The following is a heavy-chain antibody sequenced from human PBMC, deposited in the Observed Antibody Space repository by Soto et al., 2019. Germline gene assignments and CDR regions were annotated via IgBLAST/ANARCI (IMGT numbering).Heavy chain of an antibody. J-gene: IGHJ6*02. V-gene: IGHV3-30*18. CDR1: GFSLSNNG. CDR3: AKGGSGNYLTYYYYYGMDV. CDR2: ISYDGNNK. D-gene: IGHD3-22*01. Sequence: GGSLRLSCAASGFSLSNNGMHWVRQAPGKGLEWVAVISYDGNNKYYADSVKGRFTISRDNSKNTVYLEMNNLRAEDTATYYCAKGGSGNYLTYYYYYGMDVWGQGTTVTVSS.